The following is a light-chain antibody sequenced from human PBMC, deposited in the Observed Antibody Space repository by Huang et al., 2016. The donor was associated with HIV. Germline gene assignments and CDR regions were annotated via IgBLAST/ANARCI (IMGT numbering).Light chain of an antibody. V-gene: IGKV4-1*01. CDR2: WAS. CDR3: QQYYSTPFT. Sequence: DIVMTQSPDSLAVSLGERATINCKSSQSVLYSSNNKNYLAWYQQKPGQPPNLLIYWASPRESGGPDRFSGSVSGTDFTLSISSLQAEDVAVYYCQQYYSTPFTFGPGTKVDIK. J-gene: IGKJ3*01. CDR1: QSVLYSSNNKNY.